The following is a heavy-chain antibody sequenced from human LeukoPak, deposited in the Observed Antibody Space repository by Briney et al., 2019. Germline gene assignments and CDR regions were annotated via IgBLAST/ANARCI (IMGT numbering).Heavy chain of an antibody. CDR3: ARHSLTAIGY. CDR2: IYTSGST. J-gene: IGHJ4*02. D-gene: IGHD5-18*01. V-gene: IGHV4-61*02. Sequence: SQTLSLTCTVSGGSISSGSYYWSWIRQPAGKGLEWIGRIYTSGSTNYNPSLKSRVTISVDTSKNQFSLKLSSVTAADTAVYYCARHSLTAIGYWGQGTLVTVSS. CDR1: GGSISSGSYY.